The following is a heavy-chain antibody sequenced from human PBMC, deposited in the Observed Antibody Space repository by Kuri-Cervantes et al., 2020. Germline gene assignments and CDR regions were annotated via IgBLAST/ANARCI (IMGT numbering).Heavy chain of an antibody. Sequence: GESLKISCAASGFTFSSYEMNWVRQAPGKGLEWVSYISSSGSTIYYADSVKGRFTISRDNSKNTLYLQMNSLRAEDTAVYYCARGGYSYGSSFFDLWGRGTLVTVSS. J-gene: IGHJ2*01. CDR2: ISSSGSTI. CDR1: GFTFSSYE. D-gene: IGHD5-18*01. V-gene: IGHV3-48*03. CDR3: ARGGYSYGSSFFDL.